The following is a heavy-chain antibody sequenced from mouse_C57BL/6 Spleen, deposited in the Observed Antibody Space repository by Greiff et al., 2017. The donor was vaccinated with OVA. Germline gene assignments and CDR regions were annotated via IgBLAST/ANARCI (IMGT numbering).Heavy chain of an antibody. D-gene: IGHD2-1*01. CDR2: IDPSDSYT. Sequence: QVQLQQPGAELVKPGASVKLSCKASGYTFTSYWMQWVKQRPGQGLEWIGEIDPSDSYTNYNQKFKGKATLTVDTSSSTAYMQLSSLTSEDSAVYYRARGGGNYDYFDYWGQGTTLTVSS. CDR1: GYTFTSYW. CDR3: ARGGGNYDYFDY. J-gene: IGHJ2*01. V-gene: IGHV1-50*01.